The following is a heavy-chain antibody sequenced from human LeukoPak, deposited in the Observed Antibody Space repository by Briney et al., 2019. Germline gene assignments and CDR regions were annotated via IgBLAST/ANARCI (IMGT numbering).Heavy chain of an antibody. D-gene: IGHD4-17*01. CDR2: IYYSGST. V-gene: IGHV4-39*07. CDR3: ARAPSQSGDFYYFDY. Sequence: PSETLSLTHTVSGGSISSSSYYWGWIRQPPGKGLEWIGSIYYSGSTYYNPSLKSRVTISVDTSKNQFSLRLSSVTAADTAVYYCARAPSQSGDFYYFDYWGQGTLVTVSS. CDR1: GGSISSSSYY. J-gene: IGHJ4*01.